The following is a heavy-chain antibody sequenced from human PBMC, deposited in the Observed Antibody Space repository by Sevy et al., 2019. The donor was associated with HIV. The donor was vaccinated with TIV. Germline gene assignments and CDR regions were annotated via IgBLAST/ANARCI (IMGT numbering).Heavy chain of an antibody. CDR1: GGSISSSSYY. CDR2: IYYSGST. D-gene: IGHD2-15*01. CDR3: ARQTREFDCSGGSCYPIYYFDY. J-gene: IGHJ4*02. Sequence: SETLSLTCTVSGGSISSSSYYWGWIRQPPGKGLEWIGSIYYSGSTYYNPSLKGRVTISVDTSKNQFSLKLSSVTAADTAVYYCARQTREFDCSGGSCYPIYYFDYWGQGTLVTVSS. V-gene: IGHV4-39*01.